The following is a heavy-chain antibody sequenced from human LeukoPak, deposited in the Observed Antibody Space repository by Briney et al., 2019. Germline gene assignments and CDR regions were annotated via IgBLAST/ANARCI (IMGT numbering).Heavy chain of an antibody. J-gene: IGHJ3*02. V-gene: IGHV3-74*01. CDR1: GFTFSSYW. Sequence: GGSLRLSCAASGFTFSSYWMHWVRQAPGKGLVWVSRINSDGSSTSYADSVKGRFTISRDNAKNTLYLQMNSLRAEDTAVYYCARGSRKKDYGDSDAFDIWGQGTMVTVSS. D-gene: IGHD4-17*01. CDR3: ARGSRKKDYGDSDAFDI. CDR2: INSDGSST.